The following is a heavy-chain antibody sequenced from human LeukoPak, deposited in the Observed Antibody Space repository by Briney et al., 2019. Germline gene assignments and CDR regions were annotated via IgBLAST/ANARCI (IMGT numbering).Heavy chain of an antibody. Sequence: GGSLRLSCAASGFTFTNYAMSWVRQAPGKGLEWVSAISGSGGSTYYEDSVKGRFTISRDNSKNTLYLQMNSLRAEDTAVYYCAKAPTINFYGAAFDIWGQGTMVTVSS. J-gene: IGHJ3*02. CDR3: AKAPTINFYGAAFDI. V-gene: IGHV3-23*01. CDR1: GFTFTNYA. D-gene: IGHD5-12*01. CDR2: ISGSGGST.